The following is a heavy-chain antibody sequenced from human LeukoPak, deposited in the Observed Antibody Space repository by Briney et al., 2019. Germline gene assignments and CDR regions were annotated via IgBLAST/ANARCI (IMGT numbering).Heavy chain of an antibody. V-gene: IGHV4-4*07. CDR2: IFTSGDT. CDR1: GGSISNFY. CDR3: VRGPYGASISKWFDP. Sequence: SETLSLTCTVSGGSISNFYWSWIRQPAGKGLEWIGHIFTSGDTAYNPSLRGRVTMSVDTSKNQFSLQLRSMTTADTAVYFCVRGPYGASISKWFDPWGQGTQVIVSP. D-gene: IGHD4/OR15-4a*01. J-gene: IGHJ5*02.